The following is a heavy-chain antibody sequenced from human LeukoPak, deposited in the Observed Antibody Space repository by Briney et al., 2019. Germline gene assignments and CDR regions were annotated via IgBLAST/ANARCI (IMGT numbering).Heavy chain of an antibody. Sequence: PSETLSLTCTVSGGSISSYYWSWIRQPPGKGLEWIGYIYYSGSTNYNPSLKSRVTISVDTSKNQFSLKLSSVTAADTAVYHCASMVTTSKRERGAEYFQHWGQGTLVTVPS. J-gene: IGHJ1*01. V-gene: IGHV4-59*08. CDR2: IYYSGST. CDR1: GGSISSYY. CDR3: ASMVTTSKRERGAEYFQH. D-gene: IGHD5-18*01.